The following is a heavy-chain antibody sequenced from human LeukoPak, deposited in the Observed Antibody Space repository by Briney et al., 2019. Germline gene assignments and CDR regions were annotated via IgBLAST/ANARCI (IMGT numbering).Heavy chain of an antibody. Sequence: PGGSLRLSCAASGFTFSIYWMSWVRQAPGKGLEWVANIKQDGGERYYVDSVKGRFTISRDNAKNSLYLQMNSLRAEDTAVYYCARLRYFDWLSVFDYWGQGTLVTVSS. CDR1: GFTFSIYW. V-gene: IGHV3-7*01. J-gene: IGHJ4*02. CDR3: ARLRYFDWLSVFDY. CDR2: IKQDGGER. D-gene: IGHD3-9*01.